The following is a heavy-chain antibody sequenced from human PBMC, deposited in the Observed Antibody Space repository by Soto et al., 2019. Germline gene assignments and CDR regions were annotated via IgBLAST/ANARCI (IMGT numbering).Heavy chain of an antibody. J-gene: IGHJ4*02. Sequence: ASVKVSCKASGYTFTRYGISWVRQAPGQGLEWMGWISAYNGNTNYAQKLQGRVTMTTDTSTSTAYMELRSLRSDDTAVYYCARTGVDDILTGYFITGEPYYFDYWGQGTLVTVSS. CDR3: ARTGVDDILTGYFITGEPYYFDY. V-gene: IGHV1-18*01. D-gene: IGHD3-9*01. CDR2: ISAYNGNT. CDR1: GYTFTRYG.